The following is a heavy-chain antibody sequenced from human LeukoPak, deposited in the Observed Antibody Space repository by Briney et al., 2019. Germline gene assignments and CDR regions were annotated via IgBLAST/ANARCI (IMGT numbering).Heavy chain of an antibody. D-gene: IGHD4-17*01. CDR3: ARARYDYGDPSWFDP. J-gene: IGHJ5*02. CDR1: GGSISSYY. Sequence: SETLSLTCTVSGGSISSYYWSWIRQPSGKGLEWIGYIYYSGSTNYNPSLKSRVTISVDTSKNQFSLKLSSVTAADTAVYYCARARYDYGDPSWFDPWGQGTLVTVSS. V-gene: IGHV4-59*01. CDR2: IYYSGST.